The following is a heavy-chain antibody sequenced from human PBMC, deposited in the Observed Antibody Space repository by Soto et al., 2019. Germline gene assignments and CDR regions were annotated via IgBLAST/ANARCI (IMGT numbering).Heavy chain of an antibody. Sequence: SETLSLTCTVSGGSISVYYWSRIRQPPGKGLEWIGYIFYTGNTNYNPSLKSRVTISVDTSKNQFSLKLSSVTAADTAVYYCARRRSVSNWFDPWGQGTLVTVSS. D-gene: IGHD3-10*01. CDR2: IFYTGNT. V-gene: IGHV4-59*08. CDR3: ARRRSVSNWFDP. CDR1: GGSISVYY. J-gene: IGHJ5*02.